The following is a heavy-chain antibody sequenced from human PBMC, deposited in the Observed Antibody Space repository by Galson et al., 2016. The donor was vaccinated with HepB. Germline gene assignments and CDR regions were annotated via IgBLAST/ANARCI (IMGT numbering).Heavy chain of an antibody. V-gene: IGHV3-48*03. D-gene: IGHD6-19*01. CDR3: ARDMSSGWYWVYFDY. Sequence: SLRLSCAASGFTFRSYEMNWVRQAPGKGLEWVSYISSSGSTIKDADSVKGRFTISRDNAKNSLYLQMKSLRAEDTAVYYCARDMSSGWYWVYFDYWGQGTLVTVSS. J-gene: IGHJ4*02. CDR2: ISSSGSTI. CDR1: GFTFRSYE.